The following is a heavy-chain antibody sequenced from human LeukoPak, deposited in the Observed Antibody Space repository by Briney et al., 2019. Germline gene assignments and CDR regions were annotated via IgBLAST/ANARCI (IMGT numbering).Heavy chain of an antibody. CDR1: GGSFSGYY. CDR2: INHSGST. CDR3: ARGARRFDP. D-gene: IGHD1-1*01. J-gene: IGHJ5*02. V-gene: IGHV4-34*01. Sequence: SETLSLTCAVYGGSFSGYYWSWIRQPPGKGLEWIGEINHSGSTNYNPSLKSRVTISVDTSKNQFSLKLSSVTAADTAVYYCARGARRFDPWGQGTLVTVSS.